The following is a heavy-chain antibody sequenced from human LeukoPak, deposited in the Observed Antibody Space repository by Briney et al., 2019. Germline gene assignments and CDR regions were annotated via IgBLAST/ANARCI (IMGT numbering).Heavy chain of an antibody. Sequence: SETLSLTCAVYGGSFSGYYWSGIRQPPGEGLQWIGEINDSGTTNCNPSLKSRVTLSIDTSKNQFSLRLSSVTAADTAFYYCARRLVDSSDAQVGDDWGQGTLVTVSS. D-gene: IGHD3-22*01. CDR2: INDSGTT. CDR1: GGSFSGYY. V-gene: IGHV4-34*01. J-gene: IGHJ4*02. CDR3: ARRLVDSSDAQVGDD.